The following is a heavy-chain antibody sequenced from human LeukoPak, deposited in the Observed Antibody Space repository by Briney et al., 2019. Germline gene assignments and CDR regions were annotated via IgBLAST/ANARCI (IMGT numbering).Heavy chain of an antibody. CDR2: IDWDDNK. D-gene: IGHD2-15*01. CDR3: ARTPRGTCYDY. V-gene: IGHV2-70*04. CDR1: GFSLSTSGMR. Sequence: SGPALVKPTQTLTLTCTFSGFSLSTSGMRVSWIRQTPGKALEWLARIDWDDNKFYSTSLKTRLTISKDTSRNQVVLTMTNMDPVDTATYYCARTPRGTCYDYWGQATLVTVSS. J-gene: IGHJ4*02.